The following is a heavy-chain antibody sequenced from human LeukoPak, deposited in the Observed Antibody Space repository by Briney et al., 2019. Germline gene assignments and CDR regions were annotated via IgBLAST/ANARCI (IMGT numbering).Heavy chain of an antibody. CDR1: GFTFDDYA. Sequence: PGGSLRLSCAASGFTFDDYAMHWVRQAPGKGLEWVSGISWNSGSIGYADSVKGRFTISRDNAKNSLYLQMNSLRAEDTALYYCAKDIDEESIAVAGYFDYWGQGTLVTVSS. J-gene: IGHJ4*02. CDR2: ISWNSGSI. CDR3: AKDIDEESIAVAGYFDY. V-gene: IGHV3-9*01. D-gene: IGHD6-19*01.